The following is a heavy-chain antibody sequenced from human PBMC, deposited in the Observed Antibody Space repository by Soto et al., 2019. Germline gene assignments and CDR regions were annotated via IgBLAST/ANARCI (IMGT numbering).Heavy chain of an antibody. D-gene: IGHD2-15*01. CDR2: IKSKTDGGTT. Sequence: PGGSLRLSCAASGFTFSNAWMSWVRQAPGKGLEWVGRIKSKTDGGTTDYAAPVKGRYTISRDDSKNTLYLQMNSLKTEDIALYYCTTGLGFCSGGSCHDDYYYYYYMDVWGKGTTVTV. CDR3: TTGLGFCSGGSCHDDYYYYYYMDV. CDR1: GFTFSNAW. J-gene: IGHJ6*03. V-gene: IGHV3-15*01.